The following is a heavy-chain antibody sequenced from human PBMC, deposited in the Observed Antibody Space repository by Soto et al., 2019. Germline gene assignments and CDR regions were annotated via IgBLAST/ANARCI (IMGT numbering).Heavy chain of an antibody. D-gene: IGHD6-6*01. Sequence: RLSCAASGFTFSSYAMHWVRQAPGKGLEWVAVISYDGSNKYYADSVKGRFTISRDNSKNTLYLQMNSLRAEDTAVYYCARTYSSSSVYYYYGMDVWGQGTTVTVSS. CDR3: ARTYSSSSVYYYYGMDV. J-gene: IGHJ6*02. CDR2: ISYDGSNK. CDR1: GFTFSSYA. V-gene: IGHV3-30-3*01.